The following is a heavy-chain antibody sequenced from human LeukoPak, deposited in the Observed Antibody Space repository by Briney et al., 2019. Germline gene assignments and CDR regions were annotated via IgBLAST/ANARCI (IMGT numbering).Heavy chain of an antibody. Sequence: GGSLRLSCAASGFTFSGSAMYWVRQASGKGLEWVGHIRSKTNSYATIYAASVKGRFTISRDDSKNTAYLQMNSLKTEDTAVYYCTTSPVYDILTVYYYMDVWGKGTTVTISS. CDR1: GFTFSGSA. V-gene: IGHV3-73*01. D-gene: IGHD3-9*01. J-gene: IGHJ6*03. CDR2: IRSKTNSYAT. CDR3: TTSPVYDILTVYYYMDV.